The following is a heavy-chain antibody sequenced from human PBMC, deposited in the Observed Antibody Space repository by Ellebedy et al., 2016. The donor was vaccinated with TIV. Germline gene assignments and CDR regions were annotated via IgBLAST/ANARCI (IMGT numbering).Heavy chain of an antibody. CDR1: GFTISSDA. V-gene: IGHV3-74*01. J-gene: IGHJ4*02. Sequence: PGGSLRLSCAASGFTISSDAMSWVRQAPGKGLVWVSRINSDWSSIYADSVKGRFTISRDKAKNTLYLQMDSLRAEDTAVYYCARSRQEGATPPGDYWGQGALVTVSS. CDR3: ARSRQEGATPPGDY. D-gene: IGHD1-26*01. CDR2: INSDWSS.